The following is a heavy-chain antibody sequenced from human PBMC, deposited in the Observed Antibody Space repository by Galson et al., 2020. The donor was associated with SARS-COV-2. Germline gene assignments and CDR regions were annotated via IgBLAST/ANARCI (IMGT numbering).Heavy chain of an antibody. V-gene: IGHV2-70*11. CDR2: IDRDDDK. Sequence: SGPTLVKPTQTLTLTCTFSGFSLSTSGMCVSWIRQPPGKALEWLARIDRDDDKYYSTSLKTRLTISKDTSKNQVVLTMTNMDPVDTATYYCARESYNILTGYYFIFDYWGQGTLVTVSS. D-gene: IGHD3-9*01. J-gene: IGHJ4*02. CDR3: ARESYNILTGYYFIFDY. CDR1: GFSLSTSGMC.